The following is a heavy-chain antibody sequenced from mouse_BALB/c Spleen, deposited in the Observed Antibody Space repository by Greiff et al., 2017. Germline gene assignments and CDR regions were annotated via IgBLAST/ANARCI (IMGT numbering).Heavy chain of an antibody. J-gene: IGHJ4*01. CDR2: IDPENGDT. CDR1: GFNIKDYY. CDR3: NAYDEDYYAMDY. V-gene: IGHV14-4*02. Sequence: DVQLQESGAELVRSGVSVKLSCTASGFNIKDYYMHWVKQRPEQGLEWIGWIDPENGDTEYAPKFQGKATMTADTSSNTAYLQLSSLTSEDTAVYYCNAYDEDYYAMDYWGQGTSVTVSS. D-gene: IGHD2-14*01.